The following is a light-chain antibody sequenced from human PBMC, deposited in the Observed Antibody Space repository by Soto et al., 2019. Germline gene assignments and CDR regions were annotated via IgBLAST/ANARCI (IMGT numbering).Light chain of an antibody. CDR1: QSVSINF. CDR3: QQYGSSGT. V-gene: IGKV3-20*01. Sequence: EIVLTQAPGTLSLSPGERSTLSCRASQSVSINFLAWYQQKPGXAPXXLIYGASIRATGIPDRFSGSGSGTDFTLTISRLEPEDFAVYYCQQYGSSGTFGQGTKVDIK. J-gene: IGKJ1*01. CDR2: GAS.